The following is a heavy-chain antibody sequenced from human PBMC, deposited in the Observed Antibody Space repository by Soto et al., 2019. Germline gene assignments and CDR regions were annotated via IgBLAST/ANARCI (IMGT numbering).Heavy chain of an antibody. D-gene: IGHD1-26*01. J-gene: IGHJ4*02. Sequence: ASVKVSCKASGYTFTSYYMHWVRQAPGQGPEWMGIINPSAGSTTYAQKFQGRVTMTGDTSTSTVYMELSSLRSEDTAVYYCARDGPSGSYNLDYWGQGTLVTVSS. CDR1: GYTFTSYY. CDR2: INPSAGST. V-gene: IGHV1-46*01. CDR3: ARDGPSGSYNLDY.